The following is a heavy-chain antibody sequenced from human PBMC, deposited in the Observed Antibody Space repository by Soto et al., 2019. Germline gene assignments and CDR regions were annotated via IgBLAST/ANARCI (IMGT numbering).Heavy chain of an antibody. CDR1: GGSISSYY. J-gene: IGHJ6*03. D-gene: IGHD5-18*01. CDR2: SYYSGST. Sequence: QVQLQESGPGLVKPSETLSLTCTVSGGSISSYYWSWIRQPPGKGLEWIGYSYYSGSTNYNPSLNSPVTISVDTSKNQFSPKLSSVTPADTAVYYCARDSTMYSYGYRGGLRLDYYYYMDVWGKGTTVTVYS. CDR3: ARDSTMYSYGYRGGLRLDYYYYMDV. V-gene: IGHV4-59*01.